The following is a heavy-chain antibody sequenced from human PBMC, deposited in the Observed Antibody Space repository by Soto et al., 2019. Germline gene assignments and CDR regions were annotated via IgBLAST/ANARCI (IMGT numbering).Heavy chain of an antibody. J-gene: IGHJ6*02. CDR1: GGSISSSSYY. Sequence: PSETLSLTCTVSGGSISSSSYYWGWIRQPPGKGLEWIGSIYYSGSTYYNPSLKSRVTISVDTSKNQFSLKLSSVTAADTAVYYCASIELRYFDWLFAEGGRDGMDVWGQGTTVTVSS. CDR2: IYYSGST. CDR3: ASIELRYFDWLFAEGGRDGMDV. V-gene: IGHV4-39*01. D-gene: IGHD3-9*01.